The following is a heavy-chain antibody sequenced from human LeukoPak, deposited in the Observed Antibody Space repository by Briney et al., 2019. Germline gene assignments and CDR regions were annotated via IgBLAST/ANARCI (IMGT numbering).Heavy chain of an antibody. V-gene: IGHV4-39*01. D-gene: IGHD6-19*01. Sequence: SETLSLTCTVFGGSISSSSYYWGWIRHPPGKGLEWIGSIYYSGSTYYNPSLKSRVTISVDTSKNQFSLKLSSVTAADTAVYYCARQRGIAVAGYFDYWGQGTLVTVSS. CDR2: IYYSGST. CDR1: GGSISSSSYY. J-gene: IGHJ4*02. CDR3: ARQRGIAVAGYFDY.